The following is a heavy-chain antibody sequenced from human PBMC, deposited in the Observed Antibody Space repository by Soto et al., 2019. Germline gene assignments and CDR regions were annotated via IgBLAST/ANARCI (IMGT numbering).Heavy chain of an antibody. Sequence: QFQLQESGPGLVKPSGTLSLTCTVSGGFISSGNWWSWVRQSPGKGLDWIGEISHTGSTKYNPSLKSRLTMWVDNSKNQFSLELTSVTAADTAVYFCAAMSYFDQFGRTAFDHWGQGTLVTVSP. CDR3: AAMSYFDQFGRTAFDH. D-gene: IGHD3-22*01. CDR2: ISHTGST. CDR1: GGFISSGNW. J-gene: IGHJ4*02. V-gene: IGHV4-4*02.